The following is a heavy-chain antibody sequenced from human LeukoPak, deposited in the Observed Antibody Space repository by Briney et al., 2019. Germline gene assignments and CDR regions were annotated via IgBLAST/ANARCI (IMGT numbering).Heavy chain of an antibody. CDR1: GAAFSGYS. Sequence: SETLSLTCAVNGAAFSGYSWGWIRQPPGKGLEWIGEISHTGSTRNNPSLKSRVTLSVDTAKNQFSLNLTSMTAADTAVYYCARRRYYFDSTGYYPLYYFDNWGQGTLVTVSS. CDR3: ARRRYYFDSTGYYPLYYFDN. CDR2: ISHTGST. D-gene: IGHD3-22*01. V-gene: IGHV4-34*01. J-gene: IGHJ4*02.